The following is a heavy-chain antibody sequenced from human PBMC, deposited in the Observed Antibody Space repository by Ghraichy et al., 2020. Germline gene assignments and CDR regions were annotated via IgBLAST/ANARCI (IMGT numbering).Heavy chain of an antibody. CDR2: IIPILGTT. Sequence: SVKVSCKASGGTFSSDAINWVRQAPGQGLEWMGGIIPILGTTNFAQKFQGRVTITADESTSTGYMELSSLRFEDTAVYYCARAGGYCSSASCYKGPHYYGMDVWGQGTTVTVSS. CDR1: GGTFSSDA. D-gene: IGHD2-2*02. V-gene: IGHV1-69*13. CDR3: ARAGGYCSSASCYKGPHYYGMDV. J-gene: IGHJ6*02.